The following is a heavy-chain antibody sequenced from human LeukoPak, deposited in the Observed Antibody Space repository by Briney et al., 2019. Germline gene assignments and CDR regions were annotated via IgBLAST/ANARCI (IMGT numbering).Heavy chain of an antibody. D-gene: IGHD3-10*01. CDR2: MYYGGIT. V-gene: IGHV4-39*02. CDR1: GGSISSSSNY. CDR3: AKDQVNYYGSGSFPH. J-gene: IGHJ4*02. Sequence: SETLSLTCTASGGSISSSSNYWGWIRQPPGKGLEWIGSMYYGGITYYNPSLTSRVTISVDTSKNQCSLKLSSVTAADTAVYYCAKDQVNYYGSGSFPHWGQGTLVTVSS.